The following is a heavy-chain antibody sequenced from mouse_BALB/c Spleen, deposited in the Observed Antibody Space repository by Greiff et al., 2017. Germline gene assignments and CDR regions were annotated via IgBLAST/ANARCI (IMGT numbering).Heavy chain of an antibody. Sequence: EVQLQQSGPELVKPGASVKISCKASGYTFTDYNMHWVKQSHGKSLEWIGYIYPYNGGTGYNQKFKSKATLTVDNSSSTAYMELRSLTSEDSAVYYCARLSYDYDAYFDYWGQGTTLTVSS. D-gene: IGHD2-4*01. V-gene: IGHV1S29*02. CDR3: ARLSYDYDAYFDY. CDR2: IYPYNGGT. J-gene: IGHJ2*01. CDR1: GYTFTDYN.